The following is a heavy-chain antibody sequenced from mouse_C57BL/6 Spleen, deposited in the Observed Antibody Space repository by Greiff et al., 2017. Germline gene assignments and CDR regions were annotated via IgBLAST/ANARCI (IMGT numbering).Heavy chain of an antibody. Sequence: ESGPGLVKPSQSLSLTCSVTGYSITSGYYWNWIRQFPGNKLEWMGYISYDGSNNYNPSLKNRISITRDTSKNQFFLKLNSVTAEDTAAYYCASWIFDYWGQGTTLTVSS. J-gene: IGHJ2*01. CDR2: ISYDGSN. CDR1: GYSITSGYY. CDR3: ASWIFDY. V-gene: IGHV3-6*01.